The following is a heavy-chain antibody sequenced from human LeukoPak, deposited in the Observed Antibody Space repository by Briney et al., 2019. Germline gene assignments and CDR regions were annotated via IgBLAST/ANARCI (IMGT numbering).Heavy chain of an antibody. D-gene: IGHD3-3*02. CDR3: ARAEAISGDAFDI. CDR2: INPNSGGT. V-gene: IGHV1-2*02. Sequence: ASVKVSCKASGGTFSSYAISWVRQAPGQGLEWMGWINPNSGGTNYAQKFQGRVTMTRDTSISTAYMELSRLRSDDTAVYYCARAEAISGDAFDIWGQGTMVTVSS. J-gene: IGHJ3*02. CDR1: GGTFSSYA.